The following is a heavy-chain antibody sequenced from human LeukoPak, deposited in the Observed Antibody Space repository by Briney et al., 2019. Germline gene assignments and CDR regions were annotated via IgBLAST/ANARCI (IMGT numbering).Heavy chain of an antibody. Sequence: SETLSLTCTVSGGSISSSIYYWGWIRQPPGNGLEWIGSIFYSGSTYYNPSLKSRVTISVDTSKNQFSLNLTSVSAADTAVYYCARVSGHITYVDFWGQGTLVTVSS. V-gene: IGHV4-39*07. CDR1: GGSISSSIYY. CDR2: IFYSGST. J-gene: IGHJ4*02. D-gene: IGHD3-10*01. CDR3: ARVSGHITYVDF.